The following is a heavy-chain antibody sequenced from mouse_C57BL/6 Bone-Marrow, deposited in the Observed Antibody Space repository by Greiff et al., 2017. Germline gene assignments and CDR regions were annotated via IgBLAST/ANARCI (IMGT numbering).Heavy chain of an antibody. J-gene: IGHJ3*01. D-gene: IGHD2-4*01. CDR1: GFTFSSYA. CDR2: ISDGGSYT. CDR3: ARDRRLRRRFAY. Sequence: EVQVVESGGGLVKPGGSLKLSCAASGFTFSSYAMSCVRQTPEKRLEWVATISDGGSYTYYPDNVKGRFTISRDNAKNNLYLQMSHLKSEDTAMYYCARDRRLRRRFAYWGQGTLVTVSA. V-gene: IGHV5-4*01.